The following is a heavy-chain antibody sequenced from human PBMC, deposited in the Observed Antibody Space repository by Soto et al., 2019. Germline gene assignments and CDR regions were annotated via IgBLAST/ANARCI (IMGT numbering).Heavy chain of an antibody. J-gene: IGHJ5*02. CDR2: ISSSGATI. CDR1: GFTLSDYY. CDR3: VRVGYAYGNDP. Sequence: QVQLVESGGGLVKSGGSLRLSCAASGFTLSDYYMSWIRQAPGKGLEWISYISSSGATIYYADSVKGRFTTSRDNANNSLFLEMNSLRAEDTAVYYCVRVGYAYGNDPWGQGTLVAVSS. V-gene: IGHV3-11*01. D-gene: IGHD3-10*01.